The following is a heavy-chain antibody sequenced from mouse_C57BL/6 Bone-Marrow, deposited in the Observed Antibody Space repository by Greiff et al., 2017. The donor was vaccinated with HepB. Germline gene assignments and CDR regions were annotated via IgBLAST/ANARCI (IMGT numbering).Heavy chain of an antibody. J-gene: IGHJ2*01. D-gene: IGHD3-3*01. Sequence: EVQLQESGPGLVKPSQSLSLTCSVTGYSITSGYYWNWIRQFPGKKLEWMGYISYDGSNNYNPSLKNRISITRDTSKNQFFLKLNSVTTEDTATHYCAREGGDGDYWGQGTTLTVSS. CDR1: GYSITSGYY. V-gene: IGHV3-6*01. CDR3: AREGGDGDY. CDR2: ISYDGSN.